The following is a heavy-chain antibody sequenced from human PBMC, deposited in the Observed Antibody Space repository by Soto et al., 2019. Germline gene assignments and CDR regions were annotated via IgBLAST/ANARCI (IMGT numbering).Heavy chain of an antibody. CDR2: IYYSGST. CDR3: ARHYSSGSRNWFGP. J-gene: IGHJ5*02. CDR1: GGSINSSSYF. Sequence: SETLSLTCSVSGGSINSSSYFWGWVRQPPGKGLEWIGSIYYSGSTYYNPSLRSRVTISVDTSKNQFSLKLSSVTAADTAVFYCARHYSSGSRNWFGPWGQGTLVTVSS. V-gene: IGHV4-39*01. D-gene: IGHD6-19*01.